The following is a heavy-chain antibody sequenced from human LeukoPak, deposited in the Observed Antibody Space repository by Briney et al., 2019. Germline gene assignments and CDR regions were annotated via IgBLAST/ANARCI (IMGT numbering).Heavy chain of an antibody. CDR3: STDLWGYCNGDCFPTEY. CDR1: GYTLSDLA. D-gene: IGHD2-15*01. V-gene: IGHV1-24*01. CDR2: FDTPECDR. J-gene: IGHJ1*01. Sequence: GASVKVTCKISGYTLSDLAMHWVRQAPGKGLEWVGGFDTPECDRVSAQKFQARFSITKDTSTNTAYMDLRSLRSDDTAVYFCSTDLWGYCNGDCFPTEYWGQGTLVAVSS.